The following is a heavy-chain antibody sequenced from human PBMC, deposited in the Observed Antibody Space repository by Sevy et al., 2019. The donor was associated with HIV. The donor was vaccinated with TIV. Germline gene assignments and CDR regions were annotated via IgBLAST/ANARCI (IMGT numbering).Heavy chain of an antibody. CDR2: TYYRSKWYN. CDR1: GDSVSSNSAA. Sequence: SQTLSLTCAISGDSVSSNSAAWNWIRQSPSRGLEWLGRTYYRSKWYNDYAVSVKSRITINPDRSKNQFSLKLNSVTPEDTAVYYCARARGIVVVPAALRALGMDVWGQGTTVTVSS. CDR3: ARARGIVVVPAALRALGMDV. V-gene: IGHV6-1*01. J-gene: IGHJ6*02. D-gene: IGHD2-2*01.